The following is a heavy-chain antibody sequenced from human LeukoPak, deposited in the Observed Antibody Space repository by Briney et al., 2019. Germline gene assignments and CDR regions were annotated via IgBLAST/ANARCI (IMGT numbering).Heavy chain of an antibody. D-gene: IGHD2-8*01. CDR2: IGGSGGGT. V-gene: IGHV3-23*01. CDR1: GFTFSSYA. J-gene: IGHJ4*02. CDR3: AKGGGGIVYDVMIDS. Sequence: GGSLRLSCAAPGFTFSSYAISWVRQAPGKGLEWVSAIGGSGGGTNYADSVKGRFTISRDNSKNTLYLQMNSLRADDTALYYCAKGGGGIVYDVMIDSWGQGALVTVSS.